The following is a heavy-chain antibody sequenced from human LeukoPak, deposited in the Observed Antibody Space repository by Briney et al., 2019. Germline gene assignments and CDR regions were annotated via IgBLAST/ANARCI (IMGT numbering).Heavy chain of an antibody. J-gene: IGHJ4*02. CDR2: ISGDGGST. V-gene: IGHV3-43*02. CDR3: AKARRAVAGTGGFDY. D-gene: IGHD6-19*01. CDR1: GFTFDDYA. Sequence: GGSLRLSCAASGFTFDDYAMHWVRQAPGKGLEWVSIISGDGGSTYYADSVKGRFTISRDNSKNSLYLQMNSLRTEDTALYYCAKARRAVAGTGGFDYWGQGTLVTVSS.